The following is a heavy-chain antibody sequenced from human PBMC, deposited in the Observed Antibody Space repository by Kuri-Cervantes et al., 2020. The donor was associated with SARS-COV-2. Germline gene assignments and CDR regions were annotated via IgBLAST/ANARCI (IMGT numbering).Heavy chain of an antibody. D-gene: IGHD2-2*01. Sequence: SETLSLTCAVYGGSFSGYYWSWIRQPPGKGLEWIGEINHSGSTNYSPSLKSRVTISVDTSKNQFSLKLSSVTAADTAVYYCARGRRKYQLHFFDYWGQGTLVTVSS. CDR3: ARGRRKYQLHFFDY. CDR2: INHSGST. CDR1: GGSFSGYY. V-gene: IGHV4-34*01. J-gene: IGHJ4*02.